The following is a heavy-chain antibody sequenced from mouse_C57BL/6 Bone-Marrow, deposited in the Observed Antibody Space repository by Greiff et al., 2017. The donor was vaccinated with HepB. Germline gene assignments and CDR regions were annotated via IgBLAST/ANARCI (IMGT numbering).Heavy chain of an antibody. V-gene: IGHV10-1*01. J-gene: IGHJ2*01. Sequence: EVNVVESGGGLVQPKGSLKLSCAASGFSFNTYAMNWVRQAPGKGLEWVARIRSKSNNYATYYADSVKDRFTISRDDSESMLYLQMNNLKTEDTAMYYCVRGDYDGHFDYWGQGTTLTVSS. D-gene: IGHD2-4*01. CDR2: IRSKSNNYAT. CDR3: VRGDYDGHFDY. CDR1: GFSFNTYA.